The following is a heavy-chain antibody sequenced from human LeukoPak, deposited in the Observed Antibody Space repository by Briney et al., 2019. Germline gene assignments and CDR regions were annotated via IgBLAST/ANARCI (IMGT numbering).Heavy chain of an antibody. CDR3: ARHLEVVIYFFDY. CDR2: IYYSGST. J-gene: IGHJ4*02. V-gene: IGHV4-39*01. Sequence: SETLSLTCTVSGVSISSSSYYWGWIRQPPGKGMEWIGSIYYSGSTYYNPSLKSRVTISVDTSKNQFSLKLSSVTAADTAVYYCARHLEVVIYFFDYCGQGTLVTVSS. D-gene: IGHD3-22*01. CDR1: GVSISSSSYY.